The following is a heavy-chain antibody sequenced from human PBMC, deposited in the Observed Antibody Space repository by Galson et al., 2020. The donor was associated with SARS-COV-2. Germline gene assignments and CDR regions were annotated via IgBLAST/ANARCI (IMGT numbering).Heavy chain of an antibody. CDR3: ARRVYCTSTSCPTYYGMDV. CDR1: GYSFTSYW. CDR2: IYPGDSDT. D-gene: IGHD2-2*01. J-gene: IGHJ6*02. Sequence: TGGSLRLPCKGSGYSFTSYWIGWVRQMPGKGLEWMGIIYPGDSDTRYSPSFQGQVTISADKSISTAYVQWSSLKASDTAKYYCARRVYCTSTSCPTYYGMDVWGQGTTVTVSS. V-gene: IGHV5-51*01.